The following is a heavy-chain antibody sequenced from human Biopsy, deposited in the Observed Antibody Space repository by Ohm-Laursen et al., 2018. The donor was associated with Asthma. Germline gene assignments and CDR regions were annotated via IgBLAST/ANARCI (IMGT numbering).Heavy chain of an antibody. Sequence: SLRLSCTASGFTFSNYGMHWVRQAPGKGLDWVAVISFDGSNKNYTDSVKGRFTISRDNSRNTLHLQMNSLRAEDSAVYYCTRDRFYNSVTSESFYYGVDVWGQGTTVTVSS. V-gene: IGHV3-30*03. CDR2: ISFDGSNK. CDR3: TRDRFYNSVTSESFYYGVDV. D-gene: IGHD2-21*02. J-gene: IGHJ6*02. CDR1: GFTFSNYG.